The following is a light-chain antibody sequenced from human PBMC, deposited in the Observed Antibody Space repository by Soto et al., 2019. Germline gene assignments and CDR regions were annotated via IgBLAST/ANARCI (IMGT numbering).Light chain of an antibody. CDR2: DAS. Sequence: EIVLTQSPATLSLSPGERATLSCIASQSVSNYLAWYQQKPGQAPRLLIYDASNRATDIPARFSGSGSGTDFTLTISSLEPEDFAVYYCQQRYNWPPITFGQGTRLEIK. CDR1: QSVSNY. V-gene: IGKV3-11*01. CDR3: QQRYNWPPIT. J-gene: IGKJ5*01.